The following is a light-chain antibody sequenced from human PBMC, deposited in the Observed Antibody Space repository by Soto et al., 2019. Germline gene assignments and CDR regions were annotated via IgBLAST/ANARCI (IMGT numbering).Light chain of an antibody. CDR1: SSDVGSHNR. CDR2: DVS. J-gene: IGLJ1*01. V-gene: IGLV2-18*02. Sequence: QSALTQPPSVSGSPGQSVTISCTGSSSDVGSHNRVSWYQQPPGTAPKLMIYDVSNRPSGVPDRFSGSKSGNTASLTISGLQAEDEADYYYSSYTSSSTDVFGTGTKVTVL. CDR3: SSYTSSSTDV.